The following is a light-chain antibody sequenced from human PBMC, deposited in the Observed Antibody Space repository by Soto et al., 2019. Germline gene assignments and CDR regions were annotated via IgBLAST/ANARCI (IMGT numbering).Light chain of an antibody. Sequence: DIQLTQSPSSLSASVGDRVTITSRASQTIAGYVKSYHQKPGGAPNRLIYAASSLQSGVPSSCRGSGSGTEFTLTINSLQAEDVATLYCQQTYSTPGTFGQGTKVDIK. V-gene: IGKV1-39*01. J-gene: IGKJ1*01. CDR2: AAS. CDR3: QQTYSTPGT. CDR1: QTIAGY.